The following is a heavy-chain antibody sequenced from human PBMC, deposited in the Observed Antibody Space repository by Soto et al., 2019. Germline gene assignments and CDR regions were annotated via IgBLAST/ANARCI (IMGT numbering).Heavy chain of an antibody. CDR2: IYYSGST. J-gene: IGHJ4*02. CDR1: GGSISSSSYY. CDR3: ASLGYCSSTSCPPYGDYVLVFFDY. D-gene: IGHD2-2*01. V-gene: IGHV4-39*01. Sequence: SETLSLTCTVSGGSISSSSYYWGWIRQPPGKGLEWIGSIYYSGSTYYNPSLKSRVTISVDTSKNQFSLKLSSVTAADTAVYYCASLGYCSSTSCPPYGDYVLVFFDYWGQGTLVTVSS.